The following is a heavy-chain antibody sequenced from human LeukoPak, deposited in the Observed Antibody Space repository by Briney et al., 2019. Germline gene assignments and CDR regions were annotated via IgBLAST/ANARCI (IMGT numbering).Heavy chain of an antibody. J-gene: IGHJ3*02. V-gene: IGHV4-38-2*01. CDR1: GYSISSGYY. CDR3: ASHVLLWFGEPEGAFDI. CDR2: IYHSGST. Sequence: PSETLSLTCAVSGYSISSGYYWVWIRQPPGKGLEWIGSIYHSGSTYYNPSLKSRVTISVDTSKNQFSLKLSSVTAADTAVYYCASHVLLWFGEPEGAFDIWGQGTMVTVSS. D-gene: IGHD3-10*01.